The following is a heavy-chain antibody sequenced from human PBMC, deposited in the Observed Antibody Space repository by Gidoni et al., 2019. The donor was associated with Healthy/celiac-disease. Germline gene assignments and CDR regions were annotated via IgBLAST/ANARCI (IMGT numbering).Heavy chain of an antibody. CDR1: GGSISSSSYY. D-gene: IGHD6-19*01. CDR2: IYYSGST. V-gene: IGHV4-39*01. J-gene: IGHJ4*02. Sequence: QLQLQESGPGLVKPSETLSLTCTVSGGSISSSSYYWGWIRQPPGKGLEWIGSIYYSGSTYYNPSLKSRVTISVDTSKNQFSLKLSSVTAADTAVYYCASSRIVIAVAGSAPWGHWGQGTLVTVSS. CDR3: ASSRIVIAVAGSAPWGH.